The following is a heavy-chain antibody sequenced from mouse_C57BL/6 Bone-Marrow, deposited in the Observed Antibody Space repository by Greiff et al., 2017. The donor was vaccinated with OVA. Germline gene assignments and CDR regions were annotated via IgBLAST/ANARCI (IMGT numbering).Heavy chain of an antibody. V-gene: IGHV1-74*01. J-gene: IGHJ4*01. CDR1: GYTFTSYW. CDR3: AMWGVPYAMDY. Sequence: QVQRQEPGAELYKPLASVKVSCKASGYTFTSYWMHWVKQRPVQGLEWIGRIHPSDSDTNYNQKFKGKATLTVDKSSSTAYMQLSSLTSEDSAVYYCAMWGVPYAMDYWGQGTSVTVSS. CDR2: IHPSDSDT.